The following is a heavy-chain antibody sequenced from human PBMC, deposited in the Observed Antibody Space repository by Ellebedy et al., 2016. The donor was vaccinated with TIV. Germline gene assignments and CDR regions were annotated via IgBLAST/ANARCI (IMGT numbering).Heavy chain of an antibody. CDR2: ISSSSTTI. J-gene: IGHJ5*02. CDR1: GFTFSSYG. Sequence: PGGSLRLSCAASGFTFSSYGMNWVRQAPGKGLEWVSYISSSSTTIYYADSVKGRFTISRDNAKNSLYLQMNSLRAEDTAVYYCHSSGYSSSRIDPWGQGTLVTVSS. V-gene: IGHV3-48*04. CDR3: HSSGYSSSRIDP. D-gene: IGHD3-22*01.